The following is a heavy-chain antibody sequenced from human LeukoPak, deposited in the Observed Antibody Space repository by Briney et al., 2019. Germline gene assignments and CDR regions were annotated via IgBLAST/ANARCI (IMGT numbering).Heavy chain of an antibody. Sequence: GGSLRLSCAASGFTFTNAWMSWVRQAPGKGLEWVSYISSSSSTIYYADSVKGRFTISRDNAKNSLYLQMNSLRDEDTAVYYCARETRTFGYWGQGTLVTVSS. CDR2: ISSSSSTI. J-gene: IGHJ4*02. CDR1: GFTFTNAW. CDR3: ARETRTFGY. V-gene: IGHV3-48*02.